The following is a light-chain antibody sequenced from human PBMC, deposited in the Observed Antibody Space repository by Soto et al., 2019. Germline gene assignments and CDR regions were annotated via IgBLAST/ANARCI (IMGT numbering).Light chain of an antibody. V-gene: IGKV3-20*01. Sequence: DIVLTQSPGTLSLSPGERATLSCRASQSVSSSYLAWYQQKPGQAPRLLIYGASSRATGIADRFSGSGSGTDLTLNISRLEPEDFVVYYWQQYGSTPLTFGQVTKVEIK. CDR2: GAS. CDR1: QSVSSSY. CDR3: QQYGSTPLT. J-gene: IGKJ1*01.